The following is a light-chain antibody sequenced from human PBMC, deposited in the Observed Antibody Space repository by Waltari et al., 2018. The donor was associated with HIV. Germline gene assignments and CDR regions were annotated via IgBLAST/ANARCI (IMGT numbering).Light chain of an antibody. CDR2: DNR. Sequence: QSVLTQPPSVSGAPGQRVTISCTGSNSNIGEGYDAHWYQQLPGSAPKLLMFDNRKRPSGVPDRFSGSKSGTSASLVITGLQAADEAVYYCQSYDNSLSNVVFGGGTKLIVL. CDR1: NSNIGEGYD. J-gene: IGLJ2*01. V-gene: IGLV1-40*01. CDR3: QSYDNSLSNVV.